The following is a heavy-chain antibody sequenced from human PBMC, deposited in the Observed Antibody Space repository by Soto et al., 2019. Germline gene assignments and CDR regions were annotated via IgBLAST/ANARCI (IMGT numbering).Heavy chain of an antibody. J-gene: IGHJ5*02. CDR2: INPNSGGT. CDR1: GYTFTGYY. D-gene: IGHD2-2*01. Sequence: QVQLVQSGAEVKKPGASVKVSCKASGYTFTGYYMHWVRQAPGQGLEWMGWINPNSGGTNYAQKFQGSVTMHGDTCIRAAYMELSRLRSDDMAVYYCAREESGYQPLLSLLTSNWFGPWGQGTLVTVSS. CDR3: AREESGYQPLLSLLTSNWFGP. V-gene: IGHV1-2*02.